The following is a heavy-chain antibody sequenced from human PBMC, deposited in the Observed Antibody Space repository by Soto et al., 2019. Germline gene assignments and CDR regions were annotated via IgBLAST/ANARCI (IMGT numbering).Heavy chain of an antibody. Sequence: QLQLQESGPGLVKPSETLSLTCTVSGGSISSSSYYWGWIRQPPGKGLEWIGSTYYSGSTYYNPCRQRRLSPSVDPAKNHFPPKLTSVTAAATAVYSSATPVAGTSRFVYWGQGTLVTVSS. CDR3: ATPVAGTSRFVY. J-gene: IGHJ4*02. D-gene: IGHD6-19*01. CDR1: GGSISSSSYY. CDR2: TYYSGST. V-gene: IGHV4-39*01.